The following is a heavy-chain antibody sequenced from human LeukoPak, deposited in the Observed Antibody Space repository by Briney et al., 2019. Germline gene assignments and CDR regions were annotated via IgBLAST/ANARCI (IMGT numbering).Heavy chain of an antibody. J-gene: IGHJ4*02. D-gene: IGHD3-22*01. CDR1: GYTLTELS. V-gene: IGHV1-24*01. CDR2: FDPEDAET. CDR3: ATEGSDYYDSSGYHQPRHFDY. Sequence: ASVKVSFKFSGYTLTELSMHWVRQAPGKGLELMGGFDPEDAETIYSQKFQGRVTMTEDTSTDTSYMELSSLRSEDTAVYYCATEGSDYYDSSGYHQPRHFDYWGQGPLVTVSS.